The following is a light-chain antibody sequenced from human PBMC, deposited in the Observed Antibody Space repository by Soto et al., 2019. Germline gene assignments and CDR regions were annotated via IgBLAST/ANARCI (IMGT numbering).Light chain of an antibody. Sequence: QSVLTQPRSVSGSLGQSVTISCTGTSSDVGNYYYVSWYQQHPGKAPKLIIYDVNKRPSGVPDRFSGSKSGNTASMTISGLQADDEADYYCCSYAGTYTVVFGGGTKVTVL. CDR2: DVN. V-gene: IGLV2-11*01. CDR1: SSDVGNYYY. CDR3: CSYAGTYTVV. J-gene: IGLJ2*01.